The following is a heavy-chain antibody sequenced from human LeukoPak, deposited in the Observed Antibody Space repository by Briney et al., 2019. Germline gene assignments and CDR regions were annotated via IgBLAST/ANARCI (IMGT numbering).Heavy chain of an antibody. CDR2: ISAYNGNT. D-gene: IGHD2-15*01. CDR3: ARSYCSGGSCYLFDY. CDR1: GGTFSSYA. V-gene: IGHV1-18*01. J-gene: IGHJ4*02. Sequence: GASVKVSCKASGGTFSSYAISWVRQAPGQGLEWMGWISAYNGNTNYAQKLQGRVTMTTDTSTSTAYMELRSLRSDDTAVYYCARSYCSGGSCYLFDYWGQGTLVTVSS.